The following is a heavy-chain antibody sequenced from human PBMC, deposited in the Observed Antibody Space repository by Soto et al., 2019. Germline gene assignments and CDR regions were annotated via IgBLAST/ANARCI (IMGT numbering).Heavy chain of an antibody. CDR2: INAYNGDT. V-gene: IGHV1-18*04. CDR1: GFTFTSYG. Sequence: QIQVVQSGAEVKKPGASVKVSCKASGFTFTSYGFHWVRQAPGQGLEGMGWINAYNGDTNYAQKFQGRVTMTTDTTARTAYMDLRSLTSDDTAVYYGARVRIVVGPAASDYTYGVDVWGQGTTVTVSS. J-gene: IGHJ6*02. D-gene: IGHD2-2*01. CDR3: ARVRIVVGPAASDYTYGVDV.